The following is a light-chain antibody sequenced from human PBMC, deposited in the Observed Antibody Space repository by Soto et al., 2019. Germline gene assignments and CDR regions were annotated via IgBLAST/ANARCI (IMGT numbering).Light chain of an antibody. CDR1: QSVSSN. J-gene: IGKJ5*01. Sequence: EIVMTQSPATLSVSPGERATLSCRASQSVSSNLAWYQQKPGQAPRLLIYDASTRATGIPDRFIGSGSGTDFTLTISSLEPEDFALYYCLQDYNYPITFGQGTRLEIK. CDR3: LQDYNYPIT. CDR2: DAS. V-gene: IGKV3-15*01.